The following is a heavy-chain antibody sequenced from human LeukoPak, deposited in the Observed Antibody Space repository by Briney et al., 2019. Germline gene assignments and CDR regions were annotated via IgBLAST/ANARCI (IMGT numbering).Heavy chain of an antibody. CDR3: GKEVSVTPKGFYY. CDR1: GFTFSSYG. D-gene: IGHD4-11*01. J-gene: IGHJ4*02. V-gene: IGHV3-33*06. Sequence: GGSLRLSCAASGFTFSSYGMHWLRQAPGKGLEWVAVIWYDGSNKYYADSVKGRFTISRDNSKNTLYLQMNRLRAEDTAVYYCGKEVSVTPKGFYYWGQGTLVTVSS. CDR2: IWYDGSNK.